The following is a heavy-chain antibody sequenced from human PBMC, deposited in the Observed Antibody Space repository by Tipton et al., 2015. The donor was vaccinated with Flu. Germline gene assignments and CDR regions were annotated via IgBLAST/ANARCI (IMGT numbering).Heavy chain of an antibody. V-gene: IGHV1-69*13. CDR2: IIPIFGTT. CDR1: GGTFRNSG. D-gene: IGHD6-19*01. J-gene: IGHJ4*02. Sequence: QLVQSGGEVKKPGASVKVSCKASGGTFRNSGISWVRQAPGQGLEWMGEIIPIFGTTKYTQKFQGRVTITADESTSTAYLELSSLRSDDTAVYYCAREEDPSSGWSHYFDYWGQGTLVTVSS. CDR3: AREEDPSSGWSHYFDY.